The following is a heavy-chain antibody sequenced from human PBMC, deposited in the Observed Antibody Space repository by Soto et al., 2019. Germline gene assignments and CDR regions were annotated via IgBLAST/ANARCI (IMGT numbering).Heavy chain of an antibody. CDR3: ASLLRGYGMDV. V-gene: IGHV1-18*01. CDR1: GYTFTSYG. CDR2: ISAYNGNT. D-gene: IGHD1-26*01. Sequence: ASVKVSCKXSGYTFTSYGISWVRQAPGQGLEWMGWISAYNGNTNYAQKLQGRVTMTTDTSTTTAYMELRSLRSDDTAVYYCASLLRGYGMDVWGQGTTVTVSS. J-gene: IGHJ6*02.